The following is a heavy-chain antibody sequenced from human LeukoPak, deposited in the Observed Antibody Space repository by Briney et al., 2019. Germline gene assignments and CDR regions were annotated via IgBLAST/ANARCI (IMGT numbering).Heavy chain of an antibody. CDR3: ARVEGITMVRGVI. Sequence: PGGSLRLSCAASGFTFSSYSMNWVRQAPGKGLEWVSSISSSSSYIYYAGSVKGRFTISRDNAKNSLYLQMNSLRAEDTAVCYCARVEGITMVRGVIWGQGTLVTVSS. V-gene: IGHV3-21*01. CDR2: ISSSSSYI. J-gene: IGHJ4*02. CDR1: GFTFSSYS. D-gene: IGHD3-10*01.